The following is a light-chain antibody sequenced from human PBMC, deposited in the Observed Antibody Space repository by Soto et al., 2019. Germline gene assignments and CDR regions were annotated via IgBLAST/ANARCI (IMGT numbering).Light chain of an antibody. CDR3: LQHNSYPRT. V-gene: IGKV1-17*01. Sequence: DIPMTQSPSSLSASGGCRVSITCRSSQGIGNDVGWYQQKPGKAPKRLIYLTYSLQTGVPSRFSGSGSGTDFSLTISSLQPEDSATYFCLQHNSYPRTFGQGTKVDNK. J-gene: IGKJ1*01. CDR1: QGIGND. CDR2: LTY.